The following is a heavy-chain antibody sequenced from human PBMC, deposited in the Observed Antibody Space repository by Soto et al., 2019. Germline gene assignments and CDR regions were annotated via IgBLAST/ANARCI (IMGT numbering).Heavy chain of an antibody. CDR1: GASVNSGSYC. D-gene: IGHD3-16*01. J-gene: IGHJ4*02. CDR2: IYYTGRT. CDR3: ARDYDYFDY. V-gene: IGHV4-61*03. Sequence: PSETLSLTCIVSGASVNSGSYCWSWIRQPPGKGLEWIGYIYYTGRTDYNPSLKSRVTISVDTSKNRFSLELSSVTAADTAVYYCARDYDYFDYWGQGTLVTV.